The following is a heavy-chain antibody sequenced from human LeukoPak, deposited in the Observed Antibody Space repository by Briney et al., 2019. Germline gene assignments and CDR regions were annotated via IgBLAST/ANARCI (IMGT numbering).Heavy chain of an antibody. CDR3: ARGGPPPWFGELLFSGSTDY. CDR1: GYTFTSYY. Sequence: ASVKVSCKASGYTFTSYYMHWVRQAPGQGLEWMGIINPSGGSTSYAQKFQGRLTMTRDTSTSTVYMELSSLRSEDTAVYYCARGGPPPWFGELLFSGSTDYWGQGTLVTVSS. J-gene: IGHJ4*02. CDR2: INPSGGST. D-gene: IGHD3-10*01. V-gene: IGHV1-46*01.